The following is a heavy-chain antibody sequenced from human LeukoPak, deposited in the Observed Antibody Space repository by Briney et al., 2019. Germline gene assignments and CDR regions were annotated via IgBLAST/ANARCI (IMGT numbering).Heavy chain of an antibody. D-gene: IGHD4-17*01. CDR3: AHRGPDYGDYAFDS. V-gene: IGHV2-5*02. CDR2: IYWDDDK. CDR1: GFSLNTRGMG. J-gene: IGHJ4*02. Sequence: SGPTLVKPTQTLTLTCTFSGFSLNTRGMGVAWIRQPPGKALECLALIYWDDDKRYNPSLRTRLTITKDTSQNQVVLTLTNMDPVDIATYFCAHRGPDYGDYAFDSWGQGSLVTVSS.